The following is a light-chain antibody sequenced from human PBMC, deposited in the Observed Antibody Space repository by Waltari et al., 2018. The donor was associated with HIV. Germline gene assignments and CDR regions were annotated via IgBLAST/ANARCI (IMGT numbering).Light chain of an antibody. CDR1: NFSASDYTY. J-gene: IGLJ2*01. Sequence: QSALTQPASVSGSPGQSITIPCTGPNFSASDYTYVSWFQHHPGKAPKAIIYEVTNRPSGVSSRFSGSKSGNGASLTISGLQAEDEASYFCLSYISSASPVFGGGTKLTVL. CDR3: LSYISSASPV. V-gene: IGLV2-14*01. CDR2: EVT.